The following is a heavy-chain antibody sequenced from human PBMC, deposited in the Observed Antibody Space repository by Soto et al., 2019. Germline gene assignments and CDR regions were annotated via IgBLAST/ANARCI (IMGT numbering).Heavy chain of an antibody. Sequence: QVQLVQSGAEVKKPGTSVKVSCKASGGTFSSYAISWVRQAPGQGLEWMGGIIPIFGTANYAQKFQGRVTITADESTSTAYMELSSLRSEDTAVYYCARVLISGDFLSGFYWYWGQGTLVTVSS. J-gene: IGHJ4*02. V-gene: IGHV1-69*01. CDR2: IIPIFGTA. CDR1: GGTFSSYA. D-gene: IGHD3-3*01. CDR3: ARVLISGDFLSGFYWY.